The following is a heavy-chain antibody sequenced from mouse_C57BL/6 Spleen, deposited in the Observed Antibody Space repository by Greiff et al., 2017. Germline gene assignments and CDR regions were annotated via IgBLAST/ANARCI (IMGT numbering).Heavy chain of an antibody. Sequence: EVHLVESGEGLVKPGGSLKLSCAASGFTFSSYAMSWVRQTPEKRLVGVAYISSGGDYIYYADTVKGRFPISRDNARNTLYLQMSSLKSEDTAMYYCTRGEDYYDLYYAMDYWGQGTSVTVSS. V-gene: IGHV5-9-1*02. D-gene: IGHD2-4*01. CDR1: GFTFSSYA. CDR3: TRGEDYYDLYYAMDY. J-gene: IGHJ4*01. CDR2: ISSGGDYI.